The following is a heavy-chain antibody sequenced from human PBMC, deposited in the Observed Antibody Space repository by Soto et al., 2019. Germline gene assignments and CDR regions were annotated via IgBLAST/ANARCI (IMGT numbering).Heavy chain of an antibody. Sequence: ASVKVSCKASGYTFTSYGISWVRQAPGQGLEWMGWISAYNGNTNYAQKLQGRVTMTTDTSTSTAYMELRSLRSDDTAMYYCARDRGAYYYGSGSYYQNPYYYYGMDVWGQGTTVTVSS. V-gene: IGHV1-18*01. J-gene: IGHJ6*02. CDR1: GYTFTSYG. CDR2: ISAYNGNT. CDR3: ARDRGAYYYGSGSYYQNPYYYYGMDV. D-gene: IGHD3-10*01.